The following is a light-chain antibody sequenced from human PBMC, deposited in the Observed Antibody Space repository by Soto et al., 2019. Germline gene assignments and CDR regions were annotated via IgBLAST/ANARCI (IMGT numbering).Light chain of an antibody. CDR3: ASFRSGTILV. CDR1: RSDIGDSNF. CDR2: EVT. V-gene: IGLV2-14*01. J-gene: IGLJ1*01. Sequence: QSALTQPASVSGSPGQSVTISCTGPRSDIGDSNFISRYQHSPGKAPRLLIYEVTNRPSGVSKRFSGSKAGNTASLTISGLLDDDEADYFCASFRSGTILVFGTGTKVTVL.